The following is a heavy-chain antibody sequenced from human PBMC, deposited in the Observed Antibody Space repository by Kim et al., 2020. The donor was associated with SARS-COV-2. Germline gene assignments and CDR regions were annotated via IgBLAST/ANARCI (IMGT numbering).Heavy chain of an antibody. V-gene: IGHV1-2*02. Sequence: QRLQGRVTMTRATSISTAYMELSRLRSDDTAVYYCARVPAAHYYYGMDVWGQGTTVTVSS. CDR3: ARVPAAHYYYGMDV. J-gene: IGHJ6*02. D-gene: IGHD6-13*01.